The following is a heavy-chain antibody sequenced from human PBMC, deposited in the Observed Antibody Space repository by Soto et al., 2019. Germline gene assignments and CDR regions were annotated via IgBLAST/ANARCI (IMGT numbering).Heavy chain of an antibody. V-gene: IGHV4-39*01. J-gene: IGHJ6*02. CDR1: GGSISSRNYY. CDR3: ATLKKMVGTWGGYYYDAMDV. Sequence: QLQLQESGPGLVKPSETLSLTCTVSGGSISSRNYYWGWIRQPPGKGLEWIGSIYYSGSTYYNPSLKSRVTISVDTSKNQFSLKLSSVTAADTAVYYCATLKKMVGTWGGYYYDAMDVWGQGTTVTVSS. D-gene: IGHD2-8*01. CDR2: IYYSGST.